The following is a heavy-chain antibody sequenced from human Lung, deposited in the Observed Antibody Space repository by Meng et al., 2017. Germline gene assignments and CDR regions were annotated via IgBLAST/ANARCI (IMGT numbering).Heavy chain of an antibody. J-gene: IGHJ4*02. Sequence: VALLGWCAGRLKPSGTLSLTCVVSVGHFSDYYWSWLRQPPGKGLEWIGEINHSGSTNYNPSLESRATISVDTSQNNLSLKLSYVTAADSAVYYCARGPTTMAHDFDYWGQGTLVTVSS. CDR1: VGHFSDYY. CDR2: INHSGST. V-gene: IGHV4-34*01. CDR3: ARGPTTMAHDFDY. D-gene: IGHD4-11*01.